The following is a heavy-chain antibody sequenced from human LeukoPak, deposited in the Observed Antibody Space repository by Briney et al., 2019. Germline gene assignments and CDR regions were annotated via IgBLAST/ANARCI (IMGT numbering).Heavy chain of an antibody. CDR1: GFTFSGST. Sequence: PGGSLRLSCAASGFTFSGSTMHWVRQASGKGLEWDGRIRSKANSYATGYAASVKGRFTIPRDGSKNTAYLQMNSLKTEDTAVYYCSRADSSNYAWFDPWGQGTLVTVFS. CDR2: IRSKANSYAT. J-gene: IGHJ5*02. CDR3: SRADSSNYAWFDP. V-gene: IGHV3-73*01. D-gene: IGHD4-11*01.